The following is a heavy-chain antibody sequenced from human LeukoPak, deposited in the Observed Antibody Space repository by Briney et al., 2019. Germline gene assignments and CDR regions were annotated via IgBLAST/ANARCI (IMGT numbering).Heavy chain of an antibody. D-gene: IGHD5-18*01. CDR1: GFTFSSYA. CDR2: ISGSGGST. V-gene: IGHV3-23*01. J-gene: IGHJ3*02. CDR3: ARARSSYGYGDAFDI. Sequence: GGSLRLSCAASGFTFSSYAMSWVRQAPGKGLEWVSAISGSGGSTYYADSVKGRFTISRDNSKNTLYLQMNSLRVEDTAVYYCARARSSYGYGDAFDIWGQGTMVTVSS.